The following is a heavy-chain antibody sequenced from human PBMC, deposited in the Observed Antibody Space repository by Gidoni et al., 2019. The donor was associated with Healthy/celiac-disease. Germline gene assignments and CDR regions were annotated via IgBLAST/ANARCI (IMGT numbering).Heavy chain of an antibody. CDR1: GGSFSGYY. D-gene: IGHD3-10*01. CDR3: ARVSVRGVIIRVVGSYGMDV. Sequence: QVQLQQWGAGLLKPSETLSLTCAVYGGSFSGYYWSWIRQPPGKGLEWIGEINHSGSTNYNPSLKSRVTISVDTSKNQFSLKLSSVTAADTAVYYCARVSVRGVIIRVVGSYGMDVWGQGTTVTVSS. V-gene: IGHV4-34*01. CDR2: INHSGST. J-gene: IGHJ6*02.